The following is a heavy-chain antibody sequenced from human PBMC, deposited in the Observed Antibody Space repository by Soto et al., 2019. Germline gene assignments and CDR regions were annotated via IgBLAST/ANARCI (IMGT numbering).Heavy chain of an antibody. CDR1: GFTFSSYW. V-gene: IGHV3-7*01. CDR2: IKQDGSEK. J-gene: IGHJ6*02. Sequence: GGSLRLSCAASGFTFSSYWMSWVRQAPGKGLEWVANIKQDGSEKYYVDSVKGRFTISRDNAKNSLYLQMNSLRAEDTAVYYCASYQPVAPASCELWNNYYYYGMDVWGRGTTFTVSS. CDR3: ASYQPVAPASCELWNNYYYYGMDV. D-gene: IGHD2-2*01.